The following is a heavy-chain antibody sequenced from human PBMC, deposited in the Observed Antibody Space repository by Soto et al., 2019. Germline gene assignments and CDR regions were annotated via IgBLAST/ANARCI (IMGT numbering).Heavy chain of an antibody. D-gene: IGHD2-8*01. Sequence: QVQLVQSGAEVKKPGSSVKVSCKASGGTFSSYTISWVRQAPGQGLEWMGRIIPILGIANYAQKVQARVTITGDKSATTAYMELSSLRSEDTAVYYCARQYDYGDSWGQGTLVTVSS. CDR2: IIPILGIA. J-gene: IGHJ4*02. CDR3: ARQYDYGDS. CDR1: GGTFSSYT. V-gene: IGHV1-69*02.